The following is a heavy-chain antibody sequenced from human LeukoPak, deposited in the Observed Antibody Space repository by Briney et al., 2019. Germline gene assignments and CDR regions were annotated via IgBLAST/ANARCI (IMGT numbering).Heavy chain of an antibody. V-gene: IGHV4-39*02. CDR3: ARERKTPSSFPREVEY. CDR2: IYYSGST. Sequence: PSETLSLTCTVSGGSISSNSYYWGWIRQPPGKGLELVGSIYYSGSTYYNPSLKSRVTISVDTSKNQFSLKLSSVTAADTAVYYCARERKTPSSFPREVEYWGQGTLVTVSS. CDR1: GGSISSNSYY. J-gene: IGHJ4*02. D-gene: IGHD6-6*01.